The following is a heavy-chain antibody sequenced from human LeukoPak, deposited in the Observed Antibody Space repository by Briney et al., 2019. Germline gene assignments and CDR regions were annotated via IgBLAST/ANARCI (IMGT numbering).Heavy chain of an antibody. J-gene: IGHJ4*02. CDR2: ISGSGGRT. Sequence: GGSLRLSCAASGFIFSSYAMSWVRQAPGKGLEWVSAISGSGGRTYYADSVKGRFTISRDNSKNTLYLQMNSLRAEDTAVYYCAKTDSSDYSYYFDYWGQGTLVTVSS. D-gene: IGHD3-22*01. CDR3: AKTDSSDYSYYFDY. CDR1: GFIFSSYA. V-gene: IGHV3-23*01.